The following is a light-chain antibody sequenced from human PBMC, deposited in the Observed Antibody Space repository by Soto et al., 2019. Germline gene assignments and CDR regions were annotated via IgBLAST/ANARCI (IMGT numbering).Light chain of an antibody. Sequence: QSVLTQPASVSGSPGQSITISCTGTSSDVGGYNYVSWYQQHPGKAPKLMIYDVSNRPSGVSIRFSGSKSGNTASLTISGLQAEDESDYYCCSFSSSANVVFGGGTKLTVL. CDR2: DVS. CDR3: CSFSSSANVV. J-gene: IGLJ2*01. V-gene: IGLV2-14*01. CDR1: SSDVGGYNY.